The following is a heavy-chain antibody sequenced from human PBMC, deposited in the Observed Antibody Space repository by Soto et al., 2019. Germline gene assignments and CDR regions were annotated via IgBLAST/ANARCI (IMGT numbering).Heavy chain of an antibody. CDR2: IWYDGSNK. CDR3: ARGWFSSSSVGNWFDP. D-gene: IGHD6-6*01. CDR1: GFTFSSYG. Sequence: QVQLVESGGGVVQPGRSLRLSCAASGFTFSSYGMHWVRQAPGKGLEWVAVIWYDGSNKYYADSVKGRFTISRDNSKNTLYLQMNSLRAEDTAVYYCARGWFSSSSVGNWFDPWGQGTLVTVSS. J-gene: IGHJ5*02. V-gene: IGHV3-33*01.